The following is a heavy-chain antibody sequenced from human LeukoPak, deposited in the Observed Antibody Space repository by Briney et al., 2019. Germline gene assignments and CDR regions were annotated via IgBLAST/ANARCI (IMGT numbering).Heavy chain of an antibody. CDR2: ISWNSGSI. CDR3: LTIVETTIDAFDI. J-gene: IGHJ3*02. D-gene: IGHD1-26*01. Sequence: GRSLRLSCAASGFTFDDYAMHWVRQAPGKGLEWVSGISWNSGSIGYADSVKGRFTISRDNAKNSLYLQMNSLRAEDMAVYYCLTIVETTIDAFDIWGQGTMVTVSS. V-gene: IGHV3-9*03. CDR1: GFTFDDYA.